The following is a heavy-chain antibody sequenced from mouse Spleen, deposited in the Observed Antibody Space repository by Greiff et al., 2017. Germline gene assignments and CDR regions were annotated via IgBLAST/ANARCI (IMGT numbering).Heavy chain of an antibody. CDR1: GYSFTDYN. Sequence: VQLKQSGPELVKPGASVRISCKASGYSFTDYNMNWVKQSNGESLEWIGVINPKSGATNSNQNFKGKATLTVDQSSSTAYMQLNSLTSEDSAVYYCSRSYYPLYYAMDYWGRGTSVTVSS. V-gene: IGHV1-39*01. D-gene: IGHD2-10*01. CDR3: SRSYYPLYYAMDY. CDR2: INPKSGAT. J-gene: IGHJ4*01.